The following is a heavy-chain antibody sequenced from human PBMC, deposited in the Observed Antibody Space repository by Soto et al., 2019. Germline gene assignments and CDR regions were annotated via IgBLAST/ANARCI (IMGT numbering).Heavy chain of an antibody. CDR2: IIPIFGTA. CDR1: GGTFSSYA. V-gene: IGHV1-69*13. CDR3: ARSDFGVILYNLFDH. Sequence: SVKVSCKASGGTFSSYAISWVRQAPGQGLEWMGGIIPIFGTANYAQKFQGRVTITADESTSTAYMELSSLRSEDTAVYYCARSDFGVILYNLFDHWGQGTLVTVSS. J-gene: IGHJ5*02. D-gene: IGHD3-3*01.